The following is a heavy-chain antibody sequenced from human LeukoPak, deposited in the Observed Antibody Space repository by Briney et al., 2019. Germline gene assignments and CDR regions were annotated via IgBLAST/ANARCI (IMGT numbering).Heavy chain of an antibody. J-gene: IGHJ2*01. D-gene: IGHD6-13*01. CDR1: GGSISSYY. Sequence: SETLSLTCTVSGGSISSYYWSWIRQPPGKGLEWIGYIYYSGSTNYNPSLKSRVTISVDTSKNQFSLKLSSVTAADTAVYYCARAGSSSWRYWYFDLWGRGILVTVSS. V-gene: IGHV4-59*01. CDR3: ARAGSSSWRYWYFDL. CDR2: IYYSGST.